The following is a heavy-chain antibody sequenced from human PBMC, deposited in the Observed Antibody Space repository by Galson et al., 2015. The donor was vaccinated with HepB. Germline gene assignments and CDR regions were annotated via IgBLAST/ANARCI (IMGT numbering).Heavy chain of an antibody. Sequence: CAISGDSVSSNSSLWNWIRQSPSRGLEWLGRTYYRSKWNNDYAVSGKGRISITSDTSKNHFSLQLNSVTPEDTAVYFCARVLRLRKGYKSPFDYWGQGTLVTVSS. D-gene: IGHD5-24*01. J-gene: IGHJ4*02. CDR1: GDSVSSNSSL. CDR3: ARVLRLRKGYKSPFDY. V-gene: IGHV6-1*01. CDR2: TYYRSKWNN.